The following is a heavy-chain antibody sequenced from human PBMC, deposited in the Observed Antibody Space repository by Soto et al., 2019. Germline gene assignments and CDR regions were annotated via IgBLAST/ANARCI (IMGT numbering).Heavy chain of an antibody. D-gene: IGHD1-7*01. CDR3: ARDLSTGTTAY. V-gene: IGHV3-66*01. CDR1: GFPVSSNY. CDR2: IYSGGST. Sequence: GGSLSLSCAASGFPVSSNYMSWVRQAPGKGLEWVSVIYSGGSTYYADSVKGRFTISRDNSKNTLYLQMNSLRAEDTAVYYCARDLSTGTTAYWGQGTLVTVSS. J-gene: IGHJ4*02.